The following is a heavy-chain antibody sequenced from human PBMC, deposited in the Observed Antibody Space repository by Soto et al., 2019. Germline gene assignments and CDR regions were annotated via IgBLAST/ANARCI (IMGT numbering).Heavy chain of an antibody. CDR2: ISYDGSNQ. J-gene: IGHJ6*02. Sequence: GGSLRLSCAASGFTFSSYGMHWVRQAPGKGLGWVAVISYDGSNQYYADSVKGRFTISRDNSKNTLYLQKNSLRAEDTAVYYCAKDGGSSGYYYYGMDVWGQGTTVTVSS. CDR1: GFTFSSYG. V-gene: IGHV3-30*18. CDR3: AKDGGSSGYYYYGMDV. D-gene: IGHD1-26*01.